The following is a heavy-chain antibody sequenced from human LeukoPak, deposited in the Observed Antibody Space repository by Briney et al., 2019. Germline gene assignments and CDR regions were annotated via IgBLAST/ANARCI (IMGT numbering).Heavy chain of an antibody. J-gene: IGHJ4*02. CDR1: GGSISSSSYY. Sequence: SETLSLTCTVSGGSISSSSYYWGWIRQPPGKGLEWIGSIYYSGSTYYNPSLKSRVTISVDTSKNQFSLKLSSVTAADTAVYYCARARYYYGHYFDYWGQGTLVTVSS. V-gene: IGHV4-39*01. CDR2: IYYSGST. CDR3: ARARYYYGHYFDY. D-gene: IGHD3-10*01.